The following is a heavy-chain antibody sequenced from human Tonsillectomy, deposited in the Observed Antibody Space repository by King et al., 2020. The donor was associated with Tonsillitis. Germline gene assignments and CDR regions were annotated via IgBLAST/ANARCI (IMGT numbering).Heavy chain of an antibody. Sequence: VQLQESGPGLVKPSQTLSLTCTVSGGSISSGSYYWSWIRQPAGKGLEWIGRIYTSGSTHYKPSLKSRVTMSVDTSKNQFSLKLSSVTAADTAVYYCARDQSIFGVANTLFDYWGQGTLVTVSS. CDR2: IYTSGST. CDR3: ARDQSIFGVANTLFDY. J-gene: IGHJ4*02. CDR1: GGSISSGSYY. D-gene: IGHD3-3*01. V-gene: IGHV4-61*02.